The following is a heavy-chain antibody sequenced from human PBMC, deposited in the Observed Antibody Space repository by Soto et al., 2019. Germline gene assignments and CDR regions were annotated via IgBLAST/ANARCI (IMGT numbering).Heavy chain of an antibody. J-gene: IGHJ4*02. Sequence: GGSLRLSCAASGFTFSSYWMHWVRQAPGKGLVWVSGINGDGKTATYADPVKGRFIISRDNAKNILYLQMNSLTADDTAVYYCARPRYDGSGTPFDHWGQGSLVTV. D-gene: IGHD3-22*01. CDR2: INGDGKTA. V-gene: IGHV3-74*01. CDR3: ARPRYDGSGTPFDH. CDR1: GFTFSSYW.